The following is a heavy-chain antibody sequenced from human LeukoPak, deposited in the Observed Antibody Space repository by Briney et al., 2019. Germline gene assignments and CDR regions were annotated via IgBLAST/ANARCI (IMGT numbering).Heavy chain of an antibody. V-gene: IGHV1-18*01. Sequence: ASVKVSCTASGYTFSSYGIAWVRQAPGHGLEWMGWISGYNGNTNYAQKLQGRVPMTTDTSTTTAYMELRSLTSDDTALYYCARSSLGTITAGPFDYWGQGTLVTVSS. CDR3: ARSSLGTITAGPFDY. D-gene: IGHD5-12*01. J-gene: IGHJ4*02. CDR2: ISGYNGNT. CDR1: GYTFSSYG.